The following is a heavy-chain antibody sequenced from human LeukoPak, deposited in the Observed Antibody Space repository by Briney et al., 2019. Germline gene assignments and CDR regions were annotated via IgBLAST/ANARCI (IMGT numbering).Heavy chain of an antibody. J-gene: IGHJ4*02. CDR2: INPSGGST. V-gene: IGHV1-46*01. CDR3: ARGALITIFGVVTLTPIDY. D-gene: IGHD3-3*01. CDR1: GYTFTSYY. Sequence: ASVKVSCKASGYTFTSYYMRWVRQAPGQGLEWMGIINPSGGSTSYAQKFQGRVTMTRDTSTSTVYMELSSLRSEDTAVYYCARGALITIFGVVTLTPIDYWGQGTLVTVSS.